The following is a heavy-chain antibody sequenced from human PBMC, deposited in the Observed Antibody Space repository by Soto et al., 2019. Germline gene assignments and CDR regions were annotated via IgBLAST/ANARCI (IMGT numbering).Heavy chain of an antibody. CDR1: GFTISGPW. Sequence: GGSLRLSCEASGFTISGPWMHWVRRAPGRGLVWVSCINSDGSSSAYADAVKGRFTISRDNAKNTLYLQMNSLRGEDTAVYYCAREVAPTALPPSSLMDLWGQGTTVTVSS. CDR3: AREVAPTALPPSSLMDL. CDR2: INSDGSSS. J-gene: IGHJ6*02. D-gene: IGHD2-2*01. V-gene: IGHV3-74*01.